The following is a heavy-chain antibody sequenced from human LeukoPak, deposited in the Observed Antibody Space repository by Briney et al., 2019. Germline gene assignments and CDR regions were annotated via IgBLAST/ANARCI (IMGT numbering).Heavy chain of an antibody. D-gene: IGHD3-3*01. J-gene: IGHJ3*02. CDR2: IKQDGSEK. CDR3: AREAYYDFWSGFDAFDI. V-gene: IGHV3-7*01. CDR1: GFTFSSYW. Sequence: GGSLRLSCAASGFTFSSYWMSWVRQAPGKGLEWVANIKQDGSEKYYVDSVKGRFTISRDNAKNSLYLQMNSLRAEDTAVYYCAREAYYDFWSGFDAFDIWGQGTMVTVSS.